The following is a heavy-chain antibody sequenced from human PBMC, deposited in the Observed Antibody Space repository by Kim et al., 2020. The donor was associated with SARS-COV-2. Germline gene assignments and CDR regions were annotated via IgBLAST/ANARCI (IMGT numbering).Heavy chain of an antibody. D-gene: IGHD6-19*01. V-gene: IGHV3-48*02. CDR2: ISSSSSSI. J-gene: IGHJ6*02. Sequence: GGSLRLSCAASGFAFSSYNMNWVRQAPGKGLEWVSYISSSSSSIYYADSVKGRFTISRDNAKNSLYLHMNSLRDEDTAVYYCARALRQWLAEGYYGMDVWGQGTTVTVSS. CDR3: ARALRQWLAEGYYGMDV. CDR1: GFAFSSYN.